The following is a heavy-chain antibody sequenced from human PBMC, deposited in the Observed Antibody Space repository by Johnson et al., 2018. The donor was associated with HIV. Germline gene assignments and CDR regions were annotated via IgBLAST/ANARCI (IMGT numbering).Heavy chain of an antibody. V-gene: IGHV3-30-3*01. CDR2: ISYDGSKK. CDR1: GFTFSSYA. CDR3: ASVYYDILTGYYYDALDM. Sequence: VQLVESGGGVVQPGRSLRLSCAASGFTFSSYAMHWVRQAPGKGLEWVAHISYDGSKKYYADAEKGRVNISRDNSKNTLYLQMNSLRDENTAVYYCASVYYDILTGYYYDALDMWGQGTMVTVSS. D-gene: IGHD3-9*01. J-gene: IGHJ3*02.